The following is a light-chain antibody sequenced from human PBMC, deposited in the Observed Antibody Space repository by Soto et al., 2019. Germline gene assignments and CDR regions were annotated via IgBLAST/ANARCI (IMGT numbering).Light chain of an antibody. V-gene: IGLV2-11*01. CDR1: SSDVGGYNY. Sequence: QSALTQPRSVSGSPGQSVTISCTGTSSDVGGYNYVSWYQQHPGKAPKLMIYDVSKRRSGLPDRFSGSKSGNTASLTISGLQAEDEADYYCCSYAGSYTPVVFGGGTQLTVL. J-gene: IGLJ2*01. CDR2: DVS. CDR3: CSYAGSYTPVV.